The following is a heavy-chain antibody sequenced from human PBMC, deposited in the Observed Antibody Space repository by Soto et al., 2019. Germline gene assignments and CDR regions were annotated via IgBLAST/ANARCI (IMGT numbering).Heavy chain of an antibody. CDR1: GFTFRSYV. J-gene: IGHJ4*02. CDR2: TSYDGTNN. CDR3: ARWGTTGGLDV. Sequence: QVQLVESGGGVVQPGTSLRLSCVGSGFTFRSYVIHWVRQAPGKGLEWVALTSYDGTNNYYGDSVKGRFTISRDNSKNTVDLQMDSLRLEDTSLYYCARWGTTGGLDVGGPGTLVSVSS. V-gene: IGHV3-30*19. D-gene: IGHD3-16*01.